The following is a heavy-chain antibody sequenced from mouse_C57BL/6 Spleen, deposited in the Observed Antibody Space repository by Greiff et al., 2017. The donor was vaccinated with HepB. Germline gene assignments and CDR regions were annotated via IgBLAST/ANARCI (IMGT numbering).Heavy chain of an antibody. J-gene: IGHJ2*01. CDR1: GYTFTSYG. V-gene: IGHV1-81*01. CDR3: ARNGQWDGLDY. CDR2: IYPRSGNT. D-gene: IGHD4-1*01. Sequence: QVTLKESGAELARPGASVKLSCKASGYTFTSYGISWVKQRTGQGLEWIGEIYPRSGNTYYNEKFKGKATLTADKSSSTAYMELRSLTSEDSAVYFCARNGQWDGLDYWGQGTTLTVSS.